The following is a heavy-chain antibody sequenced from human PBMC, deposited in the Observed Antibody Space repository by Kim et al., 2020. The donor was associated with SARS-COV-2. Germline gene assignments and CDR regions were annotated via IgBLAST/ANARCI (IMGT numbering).Heavy chain of an antibody. V-gene: IGHV3-23*01. D-gene: IGHD3-22*01. Sequence: GGSLRLPCAASGFTFSSYAMSWVRQAPGKGLEWVSAISGSGGSTYYADSVKGRFTISRDNSKNTLYLQMNSLRAEDTAVYYCAKDWITSITMIVVVEYYFDYWGQGTLVTVSS. J-gene: IGHJ4*02. CDR1: GFTFSSYA. CDR3: AKDWITSITMIVVVEYYFDY. CDR2: ISGSGGST.